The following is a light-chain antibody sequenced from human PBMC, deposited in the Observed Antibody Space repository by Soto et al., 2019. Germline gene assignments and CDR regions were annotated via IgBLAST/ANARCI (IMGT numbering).Light chain of an antibody. CDR2: EIN. CDR1: SSDVGAYDY. V-gene: IGLV2-8*01. CDR3: TSSAVSTHSPHV. Sequence: QSALTQPPSASGSPGQSVTISCTGTSSDVGAYDYVSWYQQHPGKAPKLMIYEINKRPSGVPDRFSGSKSGNTASLTVSGLQAEDEADNYCTSSAVSTHSPHVSGPGT. J-gene: IGLJ1*01.